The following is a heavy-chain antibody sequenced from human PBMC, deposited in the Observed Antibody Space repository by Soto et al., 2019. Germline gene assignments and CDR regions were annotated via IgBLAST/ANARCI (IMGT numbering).Heavy chain of an antibody. Sequence: GGSLRLSCAGSGFTFSSYAMSRVSQAPGKGLQWVSAIGASGAGTYYADSVKGRFTISSDNSKNTLHLQMNSLRAEDTAVYYCALRKTGSYFDYWGQGNLVTVSS. CDR1: GFTFSSYA. CDR2: IGASGAGT. CDR3: ALRKTGSYFDY. D-gene: IGHD1-26*01. J-gene: IGHJ4*02. V-gene: IGHV3-23*01.